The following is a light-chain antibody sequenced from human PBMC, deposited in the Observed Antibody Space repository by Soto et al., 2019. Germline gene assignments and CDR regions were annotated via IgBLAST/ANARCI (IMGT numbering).Light chain of an antibody. CDR2: AAS. V-gene: IGKV1-6*01. Sequence: AIQMTQSPSSLSASVGDRVTITCRASQGIRNELGWYQQKPGKAPEILIYAASSLQSGVPSRFSGSGSGTDFTLTISSLQPEDFATYYCLQDYNYPRTFGQGTKVDIK. CDR3: LQDYNYPRT. J-gene: IGKJ1*01. CDR1: QGIRNE.